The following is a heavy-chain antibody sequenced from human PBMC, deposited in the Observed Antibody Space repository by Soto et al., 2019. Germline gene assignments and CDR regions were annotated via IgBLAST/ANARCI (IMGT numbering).Heavy chain of an antibody. Sequence: SLRLSGAASGFTFNIYVMHWVLQATGKGLEWGAVISYDGSNKYYADSVKGRFTISRDNSKNTLYLQMNSLRAEDTAVYYCAKDIGSSIFDYWGQGTLVTVSS. D-gene: IGHD1-26*01. CDR1: GFTFNIYV. CDR2: ISYDGSNK. J-gene: IGHJ4*02. V-gene: IGHV3-30*18. CDR3: AKDIGSSIFDY.